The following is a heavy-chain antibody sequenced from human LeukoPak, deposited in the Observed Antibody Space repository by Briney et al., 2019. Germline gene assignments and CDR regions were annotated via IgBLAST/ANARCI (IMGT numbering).Heavy chain of an antibody. J-gene: IGHJ4*02. CDR1: GGSFSGYY. D-gene: IGHD6-6*01. CDR3: ARDRIAARRFDY. V-gene: IGHV4-34*01. CDR2: INHSGST. Sequence: SETLSLTCAVYGGSFSGYYWSWIRQPPGKELEWIGEINHSGSTNYNPSLKSRVTISVDTSKNQSSLKLSSVTAADTAVYYCARDRIAARRFDYWGQGTLVTVSS.